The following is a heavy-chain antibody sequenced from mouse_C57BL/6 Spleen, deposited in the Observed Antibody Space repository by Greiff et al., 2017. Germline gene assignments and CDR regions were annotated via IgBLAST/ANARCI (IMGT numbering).Heavy chain of an antibody. CDR2: ISYSGST. V-gene: IGHV3-1*01. CDR3: ARDTNWSWYFDV. Sequence: DVKLQESGPGMVKPSPSLSLTCTVSGYSITSCYDWYWIRHFPGNKLECMGYISYSGSTNYNPSLKSGISITHDTSKNHFFLKLNSVTTEDTATYYCARDTNWSWYFDVWGTGTTVTVSS. CDR1: GYSITSCYD. J-gene: IGHJ1*03. D-gene: IGHD4-1*01.